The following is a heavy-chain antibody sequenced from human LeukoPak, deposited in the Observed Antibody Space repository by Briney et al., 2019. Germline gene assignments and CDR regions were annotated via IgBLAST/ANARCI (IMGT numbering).Heavy chain of an antibody. V-gene: IGHV1-3*02. CDR3: VRAAPFCAFDI. J-gene: IGHJ3*02. D-gene: IGHD2/OR15-2a*01. Sequence: ASVTVSCNVPGYTFSTYYRHWVRQAPGQRLEWMGWSNAGNGNTKYSQEFQGRVTITRDTSASTAYMELSSLRSEDMAVYYCVRAAPFCAFDIWGQGTMVTVSS. CDR1: GYTFSTYY. CDR2: SNAGNGNT.